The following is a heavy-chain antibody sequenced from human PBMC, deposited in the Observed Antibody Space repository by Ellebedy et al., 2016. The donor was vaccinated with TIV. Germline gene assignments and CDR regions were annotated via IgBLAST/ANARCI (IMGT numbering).Heavy chain of an antibody. CDR3: ARGFNYYDSSGYYYASLGYFDY. V-gene: IGHV1-18*04. CDR2: ISAYNGNT. D-gene: IGHD3-22*01. J-gene: IGHJ4*02. CDR1: GYTFTSYG. Sequence: ASVKVSCKASGYTFTSYGISWVRQAPGQGLEWMGWISAYNGNTNYAQKLQGRVTMTTEQSTRTAYMELRSLRSDDTAVYYCARGFNYYDSSGYYYASLGYFDYWGQGTLVTVSS.